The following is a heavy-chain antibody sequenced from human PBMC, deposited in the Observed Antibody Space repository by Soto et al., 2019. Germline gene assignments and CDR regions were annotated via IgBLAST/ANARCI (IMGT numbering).Heavy chain of an antibody. V-gene: IGHV3-30-3*01. CDR1: GFTFSSYA. CDR2: ISYDGSNK. J-gene: IGHJ6*02. Sequence: GGSLRLSCAASGFTFSSYAMHWVRQAPGKGLEWVAVISYDGSNKYYADSVKGRFTISRDNSKNTLYLQMNSLRAEDTAVYYCARDRWIQLWLNYYYGMDVWGQETTVTVSS. D-gene: IGHD5-18*01. CDR3: ARDRWIQLWLNYYYGMDV.